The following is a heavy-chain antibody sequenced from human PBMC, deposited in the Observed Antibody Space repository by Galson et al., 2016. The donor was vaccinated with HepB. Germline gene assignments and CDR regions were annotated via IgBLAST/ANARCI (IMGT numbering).Heavy chain of an antibody. Sequence: SLRLSCAASGFTFSSYGIHWVRQAPGKGLEWVAVISYDGSNKKYADSVKGRFTISRDNSKNTLYLQMNSLRAEGTAAYYCAKVGDKYYFDYWGQGTLVTVSS. J-gene: IGHJ4*02. V-gene: IGHV3-30*18. CDR3: AKVGDKYYFDY. CDR2: ISYDGSNK. D-gene: IGHD4-17*01. CDR1: GFTFSSYG.